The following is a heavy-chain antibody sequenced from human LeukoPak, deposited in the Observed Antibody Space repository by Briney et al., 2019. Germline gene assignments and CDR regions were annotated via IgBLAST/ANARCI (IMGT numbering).Heavy chain of an antibody. CDR3: ARDSYSSSSYRDAFDI. CDR2: IIPILGIA. V-gene: IGHV1-69*04. J-gene: IGHJ3*02. Sequence: SVKVSCKASGYTFTGYYMHWVRQAPGQGLEWMGRIIPILGIANYAQKFQGRVTITADKSTSTAYMELSSLRSEDTAVYYCARDSYSSSSYRDAFDIWGQGTMVTVSS. D-gene: IGHD6-6*01. CDR1: GYTFTGYY.